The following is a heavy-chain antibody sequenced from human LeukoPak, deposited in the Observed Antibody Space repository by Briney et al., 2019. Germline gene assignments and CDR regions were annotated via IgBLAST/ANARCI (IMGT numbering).Heavy chain of an antibody. CDR2: INHSGST. CDR3: ARGRGSSSGWQRWRTR. D-gene: IGHD6-19*01. CDR1: GGSFSGYY. Sequence: SETLSLTCAVYGGSFSGYYWSWIRQPPGKGLEWIGEINHSGSTNYNPSLKSRVTISVDTSKNQFSLKLSSVTAADTAVYYCARGRGSSSGWQRWRTRWGQGTLVTVSS. J-gene: IGHJ4*02. V-gene: IGHV4-34*01.